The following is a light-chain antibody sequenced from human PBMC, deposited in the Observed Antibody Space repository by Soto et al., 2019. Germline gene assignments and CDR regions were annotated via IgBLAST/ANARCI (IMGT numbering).Light chain of an antibody. CDR1: QSVSSNY. V-gene: IGKV3-20*01. J-gene: IGKJ5*01. Sequence: EIVLTQSPGTLSLSPGERAALSCRASQSVSSNYLAWCQQRPGQAPRLLIYGASTRAAGIPDRFSGSGSGTDFTLTITRLEPEDSAVYFCQQYTGPPTTFGQGTRLEIK. CDR3: QQYTGPPTT. CDR2: GAS.